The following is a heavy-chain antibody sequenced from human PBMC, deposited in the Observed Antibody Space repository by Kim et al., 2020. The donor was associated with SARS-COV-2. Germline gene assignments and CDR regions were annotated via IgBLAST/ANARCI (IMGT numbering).Heavy chain of an antibody. D-gene: IGHD6-6*01. Sequence: GYADSVKGRFTISRDNAKNSLYLQMNSLRAEDTALYYCAKGKLVTGTLANWGQGTMVTVSS. V-gene: IGHV3-9*01. CDR3: AKGKLVTGTLAN. J-gene: IGHJ3*01.